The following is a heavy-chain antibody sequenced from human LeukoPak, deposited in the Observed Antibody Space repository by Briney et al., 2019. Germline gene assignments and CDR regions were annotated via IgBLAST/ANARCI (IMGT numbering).Heavy chain of an antibody. CDR3: ARAPFSADSSATPPAFDI. CDR1: GFTVSRHY. Sequence: GGSLRLSCAASGFTVSRHYMSWVRQAPGKGLEWVSIIYSPGGTYYSDSVKGRFTISRDKSKNTIYLQMNSLRVDDTAVYYCARAPFSADSSATPPAFDIWGHGTMVTVSS. CDR2: IYSPGGT. J-gene: IGHJ3*02. D-gene: IGHD3-22*01. V-gene: IGHV3-53*01.